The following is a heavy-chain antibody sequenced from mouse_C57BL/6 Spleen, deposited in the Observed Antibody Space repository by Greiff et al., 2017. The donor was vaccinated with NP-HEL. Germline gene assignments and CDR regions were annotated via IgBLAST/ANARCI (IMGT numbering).Heavy chain of an antibody. CDR2: IDPEDGET. D-gene: IGHD2-5*01. J-gene: IGHJ3*01. CDR3: AEAYYSNYAWFAY. Sequence: VQLKESGAELVKPGASVKLSCTASGFNITDYYMHWVKQRTEQGLEWIGRIDPEDGETKYAPKFQGKATITADTSSNTAYLQLSSLTSEDTAVYYCAEAYYSNYAWFAYWGQGTLVTVSA. V-gene: IGHV14-2*01. CDR1: GFNITDYY.